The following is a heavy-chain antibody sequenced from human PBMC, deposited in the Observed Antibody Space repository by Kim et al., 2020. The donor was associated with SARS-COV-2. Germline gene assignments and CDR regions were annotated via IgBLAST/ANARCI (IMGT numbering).Heavy chain of an antibody. CDR3: ARDWRTYGDFGN. CDR2: ISTGARTI. J-gene: IGHJ4*02. V-gene: IGHV3-11*01. D-gene: IGHD4-17*01. Sequence: GGSLRLSCTASGFMFSDSYMAWIRQAPGKGLDLVSFISTGARTIYYADSVKGRFTISRDNAKNSLFLQMNSLRAEDTAVYYCARDWRTYGDFGNWGQGTLVTVSS. CDR1: GFMFSDSY.